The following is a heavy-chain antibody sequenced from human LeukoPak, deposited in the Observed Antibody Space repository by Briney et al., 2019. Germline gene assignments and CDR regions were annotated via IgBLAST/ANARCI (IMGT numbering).Heavy chain of an antibody. CDR1: GFTFSSYE. CDR2: ISSSGSTI. D-gene: IGHD1-1*01. J-gene: IGHJ6*04. V-gene: IGHV3-48*03. Sequence: GGSLRLSCAASGFTFSSYEMNWVRQAPGKGLEWVSYISSSGSTIYYADSVKGRFTISRDNAKNSLYLQMNSLRAEDTAVYYCARDSRDENGEYYYGMDVWGKGTTVTVSS. CDR3: ARDSRDENGEYYYGMDV.